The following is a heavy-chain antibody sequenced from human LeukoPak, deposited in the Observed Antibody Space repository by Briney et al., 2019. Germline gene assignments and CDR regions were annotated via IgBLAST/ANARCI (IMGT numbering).Heavy chain of an antibody. CDR2: IYYSGST. CDR3: ARSPSIAVAGTLGDYYYYYGMDV. CDR1: GGSISSYY. Sequence: PSETLSLTCTVSGGSISSYYWSWIRQPPGKGLEWIGYIYYSGSTNYNPSLKSRVTISVDTSKSQFSLKLSSVTAADTAVYYCARSPSIAVAGTLGDYYYYYGMDVWGQGTTVTVSS. V-gene: IGHV4-59*08. D-gene: IGHD6-19*01. J-gene: IGHJ6*02.